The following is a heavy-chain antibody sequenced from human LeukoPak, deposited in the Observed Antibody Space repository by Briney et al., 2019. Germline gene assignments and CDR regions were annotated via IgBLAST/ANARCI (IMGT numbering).Heavy chain of an antibody. D-gene: IGHD3-10*01. CDR3: ARGMWFDTLFSAFDV. V-gene: IGHV4-34*01. CDR1: GGSFSGYY. J-gene: IGHJ3*01. CDR2: IFHTGST. Sequence: SETLSLTCAVYGGSFSGYYWSWIRQPPGKGLERIGEIFHTGSTNYNPSVEGRVTISIDKSRNHFSLMLTSVTAADTALYYCARGMWFDTLFSAFDVWGQGTMVSVSS.